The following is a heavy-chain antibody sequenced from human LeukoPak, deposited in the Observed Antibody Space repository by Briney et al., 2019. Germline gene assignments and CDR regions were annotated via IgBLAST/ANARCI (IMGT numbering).Heavy chain of an antibody. CDR3: VRDWGYDSSGYWQKYFDS. J-gene: IGHJ4*02. V-gene: IGHV3-7*01. CDR1: GFTFSNYW. CDR2: IKEDGSDK. Sequence: GGSLRLSCAASGFTFSNYWMTWVRQAPGKGLEWVANIKEDGSDKYYVDSVKGRFTISRDNAKNTLYLQMNSLRAEDTAVYYCVRDWGYDSSGYWQKYFDSWGQGTLVTVSS. D-gene: IGHD3-22*01.